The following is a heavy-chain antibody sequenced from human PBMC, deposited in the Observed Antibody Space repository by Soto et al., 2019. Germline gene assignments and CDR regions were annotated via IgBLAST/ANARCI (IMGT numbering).Heavy chain of an antibody. J-gene: IGHJ4*02. CDR2: ISSSSGYI. Sequence: EVQLVESGGGLVKPGGSLRLSCAASGFTFSSYSMNWVRQAPGKGLEWVSSISSSSGYIYYADSVKGRFTISRDNAKNSLYLQMNSLRAEDTAVYYCARVKLGSCISTSCYHDYWGQGTLVTVSS. CDR3: ARVKLGSCISTSCYHDY. D-gene: IGHD2-2*01. CDR1: GFTFSSYS. V-gene: IGHV3-21*01.